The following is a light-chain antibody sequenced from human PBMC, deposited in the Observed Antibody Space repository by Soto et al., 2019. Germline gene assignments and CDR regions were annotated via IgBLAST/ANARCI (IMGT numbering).Light chain of an antibody. Sequence: EIVMTQSPATLSVSPGERATLSCRASQSVSSNFAGYQQEPGQPPRLLIYGASTSATGIPARSSGSGSGTEFTLAIRSLLSDDFAVSYCQQHNNWRSTFGQATKLDIK. J-gene: IGKJ2*01. V-gene: IGKV3-15*01. CDR2: GAS. CDR3: QQHNNWRST. CDR1: QSVSSN.